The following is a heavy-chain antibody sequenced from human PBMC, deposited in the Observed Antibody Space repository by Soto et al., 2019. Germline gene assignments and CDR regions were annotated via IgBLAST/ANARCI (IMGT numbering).Heavy chain of an antibody. D-gene: IGHD2-15*01. CDR1: GGSISSSSYY. J-gene: IGHJ5*02. V-gene: IGHV4-39*01. Sequence: PSETLSLTCTVSGGSISSSSYYWGWIRQPPGKGLEWIGSIYYSGSTYYNPSLKSRVTISVDTSKNQFSLKLSSVTAADTAVYYCASTRYCSGGSCYNRFDPWGQGTLVTVSS. CDR2: IYYSGST. CDR3: ASTRYCSGGSCYNRFDP.